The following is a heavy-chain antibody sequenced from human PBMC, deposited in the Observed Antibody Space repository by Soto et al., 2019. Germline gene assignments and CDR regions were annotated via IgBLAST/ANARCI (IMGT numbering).Heavy chain of an antibody. CDR1: GFTFSSYG. CDR2: ISYDGSNK. J-gene: IGHJ4*02. Sequence: GGSLRLSCAASGFTFSSYGMHWVRQAPGKGLEWVAVISYDGSNKYYADSVKGRFTISRDNSKNTLYLQMNSLRAEDTAVYYCAKGSRDGHKGFDYWGQGTLVTVSS. CDR3: AKGSRDGHKGFDY. D-gene: IGHD2-2*01. V-gene: IGHV3-30*18.